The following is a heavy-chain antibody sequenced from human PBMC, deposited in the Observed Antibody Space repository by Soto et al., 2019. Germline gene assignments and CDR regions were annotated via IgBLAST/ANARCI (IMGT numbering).Heavy chain of an antibody. V-gene: IGHV3-33*01. J-gene: IGHJ6*03. Sequence: QVRLVESGGGVVQPGRSLRLSCAASGFTFSSYGMHWVRQAPGKGLEWVAVIWYDGSNKYYADSVKGRFTISRDNSKNTLYLQMNSLRAEDTAVYYCARGNDILTGRYYYYYMDVWGKGTTVTVSS. CDR2: IWYDGSNK. CDR3: ARGNDILTGRYYYYYMDV. CDR1: GFTFSSYG. D-gene: IGHD3-9*01.